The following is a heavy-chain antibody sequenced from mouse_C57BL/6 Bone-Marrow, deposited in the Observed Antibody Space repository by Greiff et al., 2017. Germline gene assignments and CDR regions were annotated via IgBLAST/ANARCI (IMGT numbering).Heavy chain of an antibody. J-gene: IGHJ4*01. CDR3: ARRYYGPYYAMDY. Sequence: QVQLQQPGAELVKPGASVKMSCKASGYTFTSYWITWVKQRPGQGLEWIGDIYPGSGSTNYNEKFKSKATLTVDTSSSTAYIQLSSLPSEDSAVYYCARRYYGPYYAMDYWGQGTSVTVSS. D-gene: IGHD1-1*01. V-gene: IGHV1-55*01. CDR2: IYPGSGST. CDR1: GYTFTSYW.